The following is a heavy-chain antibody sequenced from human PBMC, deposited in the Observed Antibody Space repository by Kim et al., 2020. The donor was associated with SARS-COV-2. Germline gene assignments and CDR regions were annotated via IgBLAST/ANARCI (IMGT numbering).Heavy chain of an antibody. CDR1: GYTFTSYG. D-gene: IGHD6-13*01. V-gene: IGHV1-18*04. J-gene: IGHJ4*02. CDR2: ISAYNGNT. Sequence: ASVKVSCKASGYTFTSYGISWVRQAPGQGLEWMGWISAYNGNTNYAQKLQGRVTMTTDTSTSTAYMELRSLRSDDTAVYYCAREEGIAAAGMCFDYWGQGTLVTVSS. CDR3: AREEGIAAAGMCFDY.